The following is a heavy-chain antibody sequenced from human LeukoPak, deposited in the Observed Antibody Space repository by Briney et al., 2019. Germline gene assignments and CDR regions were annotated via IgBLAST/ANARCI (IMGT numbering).Heavy chain of an antibody. CDR3: AREGVLGAGFDA. D-gene: IGHD3-16*01. V-gene: IGHV3-21*06. Sequence: GGSLRLSCADSGLTFSHYKMNWVRQAHGKGLEWVSSIGSGSTYIYYADSVKGRFTISRDNAKNSLYLQMNSLRPEDTALYYCAREGVLGAGFDAWGQGTLVAVSS. CDR2: IGSGSTYI. J-gene: IGHJ5*02. CDR1: GLTFSHYK.